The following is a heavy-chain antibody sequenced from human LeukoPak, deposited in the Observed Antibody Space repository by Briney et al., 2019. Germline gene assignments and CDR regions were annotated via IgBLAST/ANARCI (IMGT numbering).Heavy chain of an antibody. Sequence: GGSLRLSCAASGFTFSSYWMSWVRQAPGKGLEWVANIKQDGSEKYYVDSVKGRFTISRDNAKNSLYLQMNSLRAEDTAVYYCAREIVVVPAAMRANYYYYGMDVWGQGTTVTVSS. D-gene: IGHD2-2*01. CDR1: GFTFSSYW. V-gene: IGHV3-7*03. J-gene: IGHJ6*02. CDR2: IKQDGSEK. CDR3: AREIVVVPAAMRANYYYYGMDV.